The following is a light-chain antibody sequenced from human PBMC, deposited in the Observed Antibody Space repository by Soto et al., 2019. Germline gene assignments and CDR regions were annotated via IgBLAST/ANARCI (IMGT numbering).Light chain of an antibody. CDR2: DVN. J-gene: IGLJ1*01. Sequence: QSALTQPASVSGSPGQSITISCTGTSSDIGGYNYVSWYQQHPGKAPKLMIYDVNNRPSGVSDRFSGSKSGNTASLTISGLQAEDEADYFCSSYTSSSTLYVFGAGNKVTVL. V-gene: IGLV2-14*01. CDR3: SSYTSSSTLYV. CDR1: SSDIGGYNY.